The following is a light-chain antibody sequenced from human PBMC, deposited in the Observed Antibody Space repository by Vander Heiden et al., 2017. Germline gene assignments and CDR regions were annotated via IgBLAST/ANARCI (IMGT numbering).Light chain of an antibody. CDR1: SSDVGGYKY. J-gene: IGLJ2*01. V-gene: IGLV2-8*01. CDR3: ISYAGSNNLV. Sequence: QSALTQPPSASGSPGQSVTVFCTGTSSDVGGYKYVSWYQQHPGKAPKLMIYEVTKRPSGVPDRFSGSKSGNTASLTVSGLQAEDEADYYCISYAGSNNLVFGGGTKLTVL. CDR2: EVT.